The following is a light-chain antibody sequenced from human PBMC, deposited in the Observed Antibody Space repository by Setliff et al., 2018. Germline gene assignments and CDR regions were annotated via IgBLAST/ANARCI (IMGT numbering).Light chain of an antibody. V-gene: IGLV1-44*01. CDR1: SSNIGSNA. CDR2: TNY. Sequence: QSVLAQPPSASGTPGQRVIISCSGTSSNIGSNAVNWYQQFPGTAPKLLIQTNYQRHFGAPDRFSGSKSGASASLAISGLRSGDEADYYRSVWDDNLNGPVFGGGTKVTVL. CDR3: SVWDDNLNGPV. J-gene: IGLJ2*01.